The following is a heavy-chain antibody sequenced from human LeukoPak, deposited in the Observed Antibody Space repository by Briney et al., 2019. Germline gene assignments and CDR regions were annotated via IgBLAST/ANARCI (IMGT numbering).Heavy chain of an antibody. J-gene: IGHJ4*02. Sequence: GGSLRLSCAASGFTFSGYWMHWVRQAPGKGLVWVSRIKSDGSSTTYADSVKGRFTISRDNAKNTLYLEMNSLGAEDTAVYYCARTFAAAHIDYWGQGTLVTVSS. CDR1: GFTFSGYW. CDR2: IKSDGSST. CDR3: ARTFAAAHIDY. V-gene: IGHV3-74*01. D-gene: IGHD2-15*01.